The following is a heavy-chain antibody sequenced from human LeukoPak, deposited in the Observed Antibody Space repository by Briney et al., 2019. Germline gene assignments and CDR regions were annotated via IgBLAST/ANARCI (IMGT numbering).Heavy chain of an antibody. CDR1: GYTFTSYY. CDR2: INPSGGST. V-gene: IGHV1-46*01. CDR3: ASHYYGSGNDY. D-gene: IGHD3-10*01. J-gene: IGHJ4*02. Sequence: ASVKVSCKASGYTFTSYYMHWVRQAPGQGLEWMGIINPSGGSTSYAQKFQGRVTITADESTSTAYMELSSLRSEDTAVYYCASHYYGSGNDYWGQGTLVTVSS.